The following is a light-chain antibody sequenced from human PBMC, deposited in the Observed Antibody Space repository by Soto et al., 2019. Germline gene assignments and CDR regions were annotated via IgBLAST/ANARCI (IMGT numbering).Light chain of an antibody. CDR1: HSVGSN. V-gene: IGKV3-15*01. Sequence: VMTQSPATLSGSPGERATLSCRASHSVGSNLAWYQHKPGQSPRLLIYGTSTRATGVPARFSGSGSGTEFTLTISSLQSEDFAVYYCQQYNNWPRTFGLGTKVDIK. CDR3: QQYNNWPRT. J-gene: IGKJ1*01. CDR2: GTS.